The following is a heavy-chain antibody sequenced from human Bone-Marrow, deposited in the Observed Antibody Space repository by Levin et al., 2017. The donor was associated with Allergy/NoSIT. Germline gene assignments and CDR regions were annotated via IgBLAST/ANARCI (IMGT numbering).Heavy chain of an antibody. D-gene: IGHD1-1*01. V-gene: IGHV3-33*01. Sequence: QPGGSLRLSCEVSGFTFSNYGMHWVRQAPGKGLEWVALIWFDSTNIYYADSVKGRFTISRDNSRNSLFLQMDSLRAEDTAVYYCARAPRAGNINRSDSWGRGTLVIVSS. CDR3: ARAPRAGNINRSDS. CDR2: IWFDSTNI. J-gene: IGHJ5*01. CDR1: GFTFSNYG.